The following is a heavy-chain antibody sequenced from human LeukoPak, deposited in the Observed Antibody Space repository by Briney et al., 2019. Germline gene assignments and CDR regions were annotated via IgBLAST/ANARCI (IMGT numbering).Heavy chain of an antibody. CDR3: ARLDSSSWYSDAFDI. J-gene: IGHJ3*02. V-gene: IGHV4-4*07. D-gene: IGHD6-13*01. CDR1: GGSISSYY. Sequence: PSETLSLTCTVSGGSISSYYWSWIRQPAGKGLEWIGRIYTSGSTNYNSSLKSRVTMSVDTSKNQFSLKLSSVTAADTAVYYCARLDSSSWYSDAFDIWGQGTMVTVSS. CDR2: IYTSGST.